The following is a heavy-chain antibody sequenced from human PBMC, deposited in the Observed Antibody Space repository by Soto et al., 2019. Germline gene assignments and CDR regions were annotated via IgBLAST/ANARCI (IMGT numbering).Heavy chain of an antibody. Sequence: GGSLRLSCAASGFTFSNAWMNWVRQAPGKGLEWVGRIKSKTDGGTTDYAAPVKGRFTISRDDSKNTLYLQMNSLKTEDTAVYYCTTARPPYYYDSSGYYGPVAIDIWGQGTMVTVS. D-gene: IGHD3-22*01. CDR1: GFTFSNAW. CDR3: TTARPPYYYDSSGYYGPVAIDI. CDR2: IKSKTDGGTT. V-gene: IGHV3-15*07. J-gene: IGHJ3*02.